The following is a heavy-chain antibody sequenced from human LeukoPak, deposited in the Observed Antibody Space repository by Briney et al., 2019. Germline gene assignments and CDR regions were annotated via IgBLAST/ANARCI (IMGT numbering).Heavy chain of an antibody. Sequence: ASVKVSCKASGYTFTAYYMHWVRQAPGQGLEWMGWINPNSGGANYAQKFQGRVTMIRDTSISTAYMELSRLRSDDTAVYYCAREGDTAMDVNWFDPWGQGTLVTVSS. CDR3: AREGDTAMDVNWFDP. D-gene: IGHD5-18*01. CDR2: INPNSGGA. J-gene: IGHJ5*02. V-gene: IGHV1-2*02. CDR1: GYTFTAYY.